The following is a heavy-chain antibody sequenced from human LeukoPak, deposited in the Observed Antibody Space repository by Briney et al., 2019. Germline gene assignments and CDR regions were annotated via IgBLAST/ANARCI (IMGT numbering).Heavy chain of an antibody. Sequence: ASVRGSCKASGYTFTSYVINWVRQATGHGLEWMGWMNPTSGNTGYAQKFQGRVTMTRNTSISTAYMELSSLRFEDTAVYYCARGDTWIQSYRYYGMDVWGQGTTVSVSS. CDR2: MNPTSGNT. J-gene: IGHJ6*02. CDR1: GYTFTSYV. D-gene: IGHD5-18*01. CDR3: ARGDTWIQSYRYYGMDV. V-gene: IGHV1-8*01.